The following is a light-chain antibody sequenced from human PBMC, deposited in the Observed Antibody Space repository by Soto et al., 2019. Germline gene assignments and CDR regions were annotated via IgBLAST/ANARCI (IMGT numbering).Light chain of an antibody. J-gene: IGLJ3*02. V-gene: IGLV1-44*01. CDR3: ATWDDSLNGWV. CDR1: SSNIGSNP. Sequence: QSVLTQPPSASGTTGQRVTISCSGTSSNIGSNPVNWYQQLPGTAPKLLIYTNDQRPSGVPDRFSGSKSGTSASLAINGLQSDDEADYYCATWDDSLNGWVFGGGTKLTVL. CDR2: TND.